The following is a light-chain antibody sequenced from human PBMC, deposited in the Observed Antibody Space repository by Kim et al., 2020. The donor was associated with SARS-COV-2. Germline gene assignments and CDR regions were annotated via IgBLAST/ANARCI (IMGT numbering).Light chain of an antibody. Sequence: EIVLTQSPGTLSLSPGERATLSCRASQSVSSDYLAWYQHKPGQAPRLLIYGVSRRATGIPDRFSGGGSGTDFTLTVSRLEPEDFAVYYCQQYGDSSPTFGQGTKVDIK. V-gene: IGKV3-20*01. CDR3: QQYGDSSPT. J-gene: IGKJ1*01. CDR1: QSVSSDY. CDR2: GVS.